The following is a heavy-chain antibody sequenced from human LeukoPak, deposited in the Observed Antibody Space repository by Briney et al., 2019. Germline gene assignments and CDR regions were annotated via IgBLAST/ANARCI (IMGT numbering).Heavy chain of an antibody. CDR2: IRYDGSEK. D-gene: IGHD3-10*01. J-gene: IGHJ6*03. CDR1: GFTFSSYG. CDR3: ARAMTVVNYYGSGSYYIVPDYYYMDV. V-gene: IGHV3-30*02. Sequence: GGSLRLSCAASGFTFSSYGMHWVRQAPGKGLEWVSFIRYDGSEKYYVDSVKGRFTISRDNAKNSLYLQMNSLRAEDTAVYYCARAMTVVNYYGSGSYYIVPDYYYMDVWGKGTTVTISS.